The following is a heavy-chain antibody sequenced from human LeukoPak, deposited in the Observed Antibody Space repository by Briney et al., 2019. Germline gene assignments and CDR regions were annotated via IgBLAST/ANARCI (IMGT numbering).Heavy chain of an antibody. J-gene: IGHJ4*02. V-gene: IGHV3-23*01. Sequence: PGGSLRLSRATSGFTFNTYAMTWVRQAPGKGLEWLSTINSNGGVTYYADSVKGRFTISRDNSKNTLSLQMNSLRAEDTAVYYCAKVGSVVIPATAGGHYWGQGTLVTVSS. D-gene: IGHD2-2*01. CDR3: AKVGSVVIPATAGGHY. CDR2: INSNGGVT. CDR1: GFTFNTYA.